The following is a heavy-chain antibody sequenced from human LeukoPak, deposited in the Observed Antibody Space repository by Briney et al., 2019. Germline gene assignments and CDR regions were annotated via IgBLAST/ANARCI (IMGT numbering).Heavy chain of an antibody. J-gene: IGHJ4*02. CDR2: IIPIFGTA. D-gene: IGHD1-26*01. V-gene: IGHV1-69*05. Sequence: ASVKVSCKASGGSFSSYDISWVRQAPGQGLEWMGRIIPIFGTANYAQKFQGRVTITTDESTSTAYMELSSLTSEDTGVYYCASGELLNSYWGQRTLVTASS. CDR1: GGSFSSYD. CDR3: ASGELLNSY.